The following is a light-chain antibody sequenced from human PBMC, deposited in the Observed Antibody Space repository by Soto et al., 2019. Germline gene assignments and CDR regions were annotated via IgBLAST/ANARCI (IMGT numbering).Light chain of an antibody. V-gene: IGLV1-40*01. CDR2: GNS. J-gene: IGLJ2*01. CDR1: SSNIGAGYD. CDR3: QSYDSSLSGGV. Sequence: QSALTQPPSVSGAPGQRVTISCTGSSSNIGAGYDVHWYQQLPGTAPKLLIYGNSNRPSGVPDRFSGSKSGTSASLAITGLQAEDEAVYYCQSYDSSLSGGVFGGGTKLTVL.